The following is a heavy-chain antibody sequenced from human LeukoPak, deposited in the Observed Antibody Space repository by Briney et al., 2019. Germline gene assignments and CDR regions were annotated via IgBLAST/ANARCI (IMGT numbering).Heavy chain of an antibody. CDR1: GFTFSDYN. Sequence: GGSLRLSCAASGFTFSDYNMNWVRQTPGRGLEWVSSISPSGRSISYADSVKGRFTISRDNAKNSLYLQMNSLRDEDTAVYYCARDLISGDYTFDYWGHGTLVTVSS. J-gene: IGHJ4*01. CDR2: ISPSGRSI. D-gene: IGHD1-26*01. V-gene: IGHV3-21*01. CDR3: ARDLISGDYTFDY.